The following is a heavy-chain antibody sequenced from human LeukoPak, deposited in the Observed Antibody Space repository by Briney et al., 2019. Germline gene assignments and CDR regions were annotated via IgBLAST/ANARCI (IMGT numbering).Heavy chain of an antibody. J-gene: IGHJ6*02. CDR2: INPSGGST. CDR1: GYTFTSYY. D-gene: IGHD5-12*01. V-gene: IGHV1-46*01. CDR3: ARDSGYDLRVLDYYGIDY. Sequence: ALVKVSCKASGYTFTSYYMHWVRQAPGQGLEWMGIINPSGGSTSYAQKFQGRVTMTRDTSTSTVYMELSSLRSEDMAVYYSARDSGYDLRVLDYYGIDYWGQGTMVTVSS.